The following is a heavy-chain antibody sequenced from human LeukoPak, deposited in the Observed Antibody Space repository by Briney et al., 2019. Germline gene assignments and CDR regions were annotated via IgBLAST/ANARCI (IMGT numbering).Heavy chain of an antibody. CDR2: ISSSSSYI. Sequence: GGSLRLSCAASGFTFSSYSMNWVRQAPGQGLEWVSSISSSSSYIYYADSVKGRFTISRDNAKNSLYLQMNSLRAEDTAVYYCARDRDSSSVFDYWGQGTLVTVSS. V-gene: IGHV3-21*01. J-gene: IGHJ4*02. CDR1: GFTFSSYS. D-gene: IGHD6-13*01. CDR3: ARDRDSSSVFDY.